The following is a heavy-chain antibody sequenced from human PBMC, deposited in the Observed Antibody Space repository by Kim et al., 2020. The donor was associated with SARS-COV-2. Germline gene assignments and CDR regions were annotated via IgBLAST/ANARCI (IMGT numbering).Heavy chain of an antibody. Sequence: SEKYYVDSVKGRFTISRDNAKNSLYLQMNSLRVDDTAVYYCATGGSYFISWGQGTLVTVSS. V-gene: IGHV3-7*04. D-gene: IGHD1-1*01. J-gene: IGHJ4*02. CDR3: ATGGSYFIS. CDR2: SEK.